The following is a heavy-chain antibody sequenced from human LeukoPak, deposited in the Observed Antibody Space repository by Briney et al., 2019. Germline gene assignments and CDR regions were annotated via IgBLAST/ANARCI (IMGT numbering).Heavy chain of an antibody. J-gene: IGHJ4*02. Sequence: GGSLRLSCAASGFTFSGYSMNWVRQAPGKGLEWVSSISSSSSYIYYADSVKGRFTISRDNAKNSLYLQMNSLRAEDTAVYYCARWEDQTSHDYWGQGTLVTVSS. V-gene: IGHV3-21*01. CDR2: ISSSSSYI. D-gene: IGHD1-26*01. CDR3: ARWEDQTSHDY. CDR1: GFTFSGYS.